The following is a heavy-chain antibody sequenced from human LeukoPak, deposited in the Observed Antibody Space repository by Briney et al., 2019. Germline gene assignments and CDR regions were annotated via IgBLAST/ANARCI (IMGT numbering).Heavy chain of an antibody. Sequence: ASVKVSCKVSGYTLTELSMHWVRQAPGKGLEWMGGFDPEDGETIYAQKFQGRVTMTEDTSTDTAYMELSSLRSEDTAVCYCATVGSRSSSWYRPLDYWGQGTLVTVSS. CDR1: GYTLTELS. J-gene: IGHJ4*02. V-gene: IGHV1-24*01. CDR2: FDPEDGET. D-gene: IGHD6-13*01. CDR3: ATVGSRSSSWYRPLDY.